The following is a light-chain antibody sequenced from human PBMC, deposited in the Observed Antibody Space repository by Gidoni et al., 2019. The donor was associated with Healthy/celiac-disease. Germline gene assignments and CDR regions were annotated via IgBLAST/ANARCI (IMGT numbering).Light chain of an antibody. CDR2: AAS. V-gene: IGKV1-39*01. J-gene: IGKJ4*01. Sequence: DIQMTQSPSSLSASVGDRVTITCRASQSISSYLNWYQQKPGKAPKLLIYAASSLQSGVPSMFSGSGSGTDFTLTISSLQPEDFATYYCQQSHSTPLTFXGXTKVEIK. CDR1: QSISSY. CDR3: QQSHSTPLT.